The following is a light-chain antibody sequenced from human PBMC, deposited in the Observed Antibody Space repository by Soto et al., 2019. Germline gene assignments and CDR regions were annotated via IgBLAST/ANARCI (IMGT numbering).Light chain of an antibody. CDR3: QSYDNILGAVV. CDR2: GNN. CDR1: SSNIAAGYD. V-gene: IGLV1-40*01. J-gene: IGLJ2*01. Sequence: QSVLTQPPSVSGAPGQRVTISCSGSSSNIAAGYDVHWYQQLPGTAPKLLIFGNNNRPSGVPDRFSGSKSGTSVSLAITGLQAEDEAVYYCQSYDNILGAVVFGGGTQLTVL.